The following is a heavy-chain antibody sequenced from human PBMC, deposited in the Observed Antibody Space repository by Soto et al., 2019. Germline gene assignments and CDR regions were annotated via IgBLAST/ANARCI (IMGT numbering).Heavy chain of an antibody. V-gene: IGHV4-34*01. J-gene: IGHJ4*02. Sequence: QVQLQQWGAGLLKPSETLSLTCAVYGGSFSGYYWSWIRQPPGKGLEWIGEINHSGSTNYNPSLKSRVTISVDTSKNQFSLKLSSVTAADTAVYYCARGHRSGPWFGELHYWGQGTLVTVSS. CDR2: INHSGST. CDR3: ARGHRSGPWFGELHY. D-gene: IGHD3-10*01. CDR1: GGSFSGYY.